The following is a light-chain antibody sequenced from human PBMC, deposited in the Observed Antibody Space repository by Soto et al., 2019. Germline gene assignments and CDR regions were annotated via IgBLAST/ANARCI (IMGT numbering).Light chain of an antibody. J-gene: IGLJ1*01. V-gene: IGLV1-44*01. CDR3: AVWDDSLNGCV. CDR1: SSNIGSNT. Sequence: QSVLTQPPSVSETPGQRVTISCSGSSSNIGSNTVNWYRQLPETAPNLLIYSNTQRPSGVPDRFSGSKSGTSASLAISGLQSEDEADDYCAVWDDSLNGCVFGTGTKVTVL. CDR2: SNT.